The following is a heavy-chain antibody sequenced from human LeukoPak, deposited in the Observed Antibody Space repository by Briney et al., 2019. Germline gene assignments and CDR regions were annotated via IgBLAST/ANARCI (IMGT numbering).Heavy chain of an antibody. J-gene: IGHJ4*02. D-gene: IGHD3-10*01. Sequence: GESLKISSKGSGYSFTTNWIGWVRQMPGKGLEWMGIIYPGDSDTKYSPSFQGQVTISADKSISTAYLQWSSLKASDTAMYYCARTITMVRGVIIYPNYFDYWGQGTLVTVSS. V-gene: IGHV5-51*01. CDR2: IYPGDSDT. CDR3: ARTITMVRGVIIYPNYFDY. CDR1: GYSFTTNW.